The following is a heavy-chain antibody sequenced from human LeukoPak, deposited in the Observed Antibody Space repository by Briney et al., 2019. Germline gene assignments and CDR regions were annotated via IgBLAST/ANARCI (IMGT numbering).Heavy chain of an antibody. V-gene: IGHV3-23*01. Sequence: GGSLRLSCAASGFTFSFYAMSWVRQAPGKGLEWVSTISDSGGSTYYADSVKGRFTISRDNSKNTLYLQMNSLRAEDTAVYSCAKEVPYSTYYMDVWGRGTTVTVSS. D-gene: IGHD2-15*01. CDR1: GFTFSFYA. J-gene: IGHJ6*03. CDR2: ISDSGGST. CDR3: AKEVPYSTYYMDV.